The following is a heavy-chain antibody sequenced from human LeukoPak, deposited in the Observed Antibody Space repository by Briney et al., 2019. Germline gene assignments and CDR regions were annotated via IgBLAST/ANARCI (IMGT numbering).Heavy chain of an antibody. CDR3: ARDRSGLVVVPAAINWFDP. Sequence: ASVKVSCKAPGYTFTGYYMHWVRQAPGQGLEWMGWINPNSGGTNYAQKFQGRVTMTRDTSISTAYMELSRLRSDDTAVYYCARDRSGLVVVPAAINWFDPWGQGTLVTVSS. V-gene: IGHV1-2*02. CDR1: GYTFTGYY. D-gene: IGHD2-2*01. CDR2: INPNSGGT. J-gene: IGHJ5*02.